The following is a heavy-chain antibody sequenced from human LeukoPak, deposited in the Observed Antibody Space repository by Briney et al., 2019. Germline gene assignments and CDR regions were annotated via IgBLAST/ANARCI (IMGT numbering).Heavy chain of an antibody. J-gene: IGHJ3*02. Sequence: GGSLRLSCIASGFTITSYAMSWVRQAPGKGLEWVSAIEATGVATWYPDSVRGRFTMSRDNSKNTLYLQMNSLRAEDTAVYYCARVYCSSTSCYRDAFDIWGQGTMVTVSS. CDR1: GFTITSYA. V-gene: IGHV3-23*01. CDR3: ARVYCSSTSCYRDAFDI. CDR2: IEATGVAT. D-gene: IGHD2-2*01.